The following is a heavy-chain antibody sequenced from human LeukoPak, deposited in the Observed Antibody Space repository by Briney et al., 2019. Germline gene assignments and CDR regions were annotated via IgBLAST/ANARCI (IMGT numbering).Heavy chain of an antibody. V-gene: IGHV3-11*01. J-gene: IGHJ6*03. Sequence: GGSLRLSCAASGFTFSDYNMRWIRQAPGKGLEWVSSISRSGSTKYYADSVKGRFTISRDNAKNSLFLQMNSLRAEDTAVYYCARASVFRELELLRYYYYYMDVWGKGTTVTVSS. CDR3: ARASVFRELELLRYYYYYMDV. CDR2: ISRSGSTK. D-gene: IGHD1-7*01. CDR1: GFTFSDYN.